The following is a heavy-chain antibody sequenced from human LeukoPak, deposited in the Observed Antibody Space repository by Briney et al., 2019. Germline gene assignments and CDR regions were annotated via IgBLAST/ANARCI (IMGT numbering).Heavy chain of an antibody. Sequence: GGSLRLSCAASGFTFSSYWMSWVRQTPGKGLEWVANIKQDGSEKYYLDSVRGRFTISRDNAKNSLYLQMDSLRAEDTAVYYCARLFVYGSGAEAFDYWGQGALVTVSS. CDR2: IKQDGSEK. D-gene: IGHD3-10*01. V-gene: IGHV3-7*01. CDR1: GFTFSSYW. CDR3: ARLFVYGSGAEAFDY. J-gene: IGHJ4*02.